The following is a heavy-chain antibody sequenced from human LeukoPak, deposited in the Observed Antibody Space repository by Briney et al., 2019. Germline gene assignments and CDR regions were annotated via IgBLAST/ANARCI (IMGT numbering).Heavy chain of an antibody. D-gene: IGHD2-2*01. J-gene: IGHJ6*03. CDR2: LYYSGRT. Sequence: SETLSLTCSVSGGTISTSLYYWGWIRQPPGKGLEWIGSLYYSGRTYYNPSLKSRVTISIDTSKNQFSLRLTSVTAADTAVYYCARRYCSGADCYGGASYYYMDVWGKGTTVTISS. CDR3: ARRYCSGADCYGGASYYYMDV. V-gene: IGHV4-39*01. CDR1: GGTISTSLYY.